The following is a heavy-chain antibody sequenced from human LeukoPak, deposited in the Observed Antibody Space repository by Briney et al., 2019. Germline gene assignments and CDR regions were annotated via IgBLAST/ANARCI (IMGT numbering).Heavy chain of an antibody. Sequence: LGGSLRLSCAASGFTFSNYDMNWVRQAPGKGLEWVSGISWNSGSIGYADSVKGRFTISRDNAKNSLYLQMNSLRAEDTALYYCAKDIGRWLQLRGDYYYGMDVWGQGTTVTVSS. D-gene: IGHD5-24*01. CDR2: ISWNSGSI. CDR1: GFTFSNYD. J-gene: IGHJ6*02. V-gene: IGHV3-9*01. CDR3: AKDIGRWLQLRGDYYYGMDV.